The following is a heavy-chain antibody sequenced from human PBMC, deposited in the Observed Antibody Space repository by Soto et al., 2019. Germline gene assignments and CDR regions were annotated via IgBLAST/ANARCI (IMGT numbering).Heavy chain of an antibody. D-gene: IGHD6-13*01. CDR1: GFTFSSYG. Sequence: GGSLRLSCAASGFTFSSYGMHWVRKAPGKGLEWVAVISYDGSNKYYADSVKGRFTISRDNSKNTLYLQMNSLRAEDTAVYYCAKDRRGTAAAGLAPTDYWGQGTLVTVSS. CDR3: AKDRRGTAAAGLAPTDY. J-gene: IGHJ4*02. V-gene: IGHV3-30*18. CDR2: ISYDGSNK.